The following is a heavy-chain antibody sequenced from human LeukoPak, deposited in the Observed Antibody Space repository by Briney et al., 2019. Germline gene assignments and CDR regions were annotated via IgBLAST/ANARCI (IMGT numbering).Heavy chain of an antibody. CDR3: ARQFRSMVRGVDWFDP. J-gene: IGHJ5*02. Sequence: NASETLSLTCTVSGGSINSYYWSWLRQPPGKGLEWIGYIYYSGSTKYNPSLKSRVTISVDTSKNQFSLELSSVTAADTAVYYCARQFRSMVRGVDWFDPWGQGTLVAVSS. D-gene: IGHD3-10*01. CDR2: IYYSGST. V-gene: IGHV4-59*08. CDR1: GGSINSYY.